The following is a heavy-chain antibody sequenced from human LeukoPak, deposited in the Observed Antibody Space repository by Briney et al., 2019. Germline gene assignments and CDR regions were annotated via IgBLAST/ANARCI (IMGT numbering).Heavy chain of an antibody. D-gene: IGHD3-22*01. CDR1: GFSFSTYG. Sequence: PGGSLRLSCAASGFSFSTYGMHWVRQAPGKGLEWVAMIWYDARGQHYADSVKGRFTISRDTSKNTLYLQMNSLRAEDTAVYFCARDSLYDDNGYYHYFDYWGQGTLVTVSS. V-gene: IGHV3-33*01. J-gene: IGHJ4*02. CDR2: IWYDARGQ. CDR3: ARDSLYDDNGYYHYFDY.